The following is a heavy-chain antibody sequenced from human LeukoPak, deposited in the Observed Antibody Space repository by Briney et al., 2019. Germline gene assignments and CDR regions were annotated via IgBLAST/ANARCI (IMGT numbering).Heavy chain of an antibody. CDR2: IWHDGSNK. J-gene: IGHJ4*02. CDR3: ARGLRVDYDFRSGCPDY. D-gene: IGHD3-3*01. Sequence: GGSLRLSCAASGFTFSTYGMLWVRQAPGKGLEWVAVIWHDGSNKYYADSVKGRFTISRDNSKNTLYLQMTSLRAEDTAMYYCARGLRVDYDFRSGCPDYWGQGTLVTVSS. CDR1: GFTFSTYG. V-gene: IGHV3-33*01.